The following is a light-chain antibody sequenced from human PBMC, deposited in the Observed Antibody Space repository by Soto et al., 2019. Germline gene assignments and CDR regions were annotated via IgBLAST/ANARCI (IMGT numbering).Light chain of an antibody. Sequence: QPVLTQPASVSGSPGQSITISCTGTSSDVGGYNYVSWYQQHPGKAPKLMIYDVSNRTSGVSNRFSGSKSGNTASLTISGLPAEDEADYYCSSYTSSSTPPYVFGTGTKLTVL. J-gene: IGLJ1*01. CDR3: SSYTSSSTPPYV. CDR1: SSDVGGYNY. CDR2: DVS. V-gene: IGLV2-14*01.